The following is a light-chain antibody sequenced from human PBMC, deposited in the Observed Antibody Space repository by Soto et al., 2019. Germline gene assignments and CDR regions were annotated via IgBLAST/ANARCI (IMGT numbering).Light chain of an antibody. CDR1: SSDVGSYNL. Sequence: QSVLTQPASVSGSPGQSITISCTGTSSDVGSYNLVSWYQQHPGKAPKLMIYEVSKRPSGVSNRFSGSKSGNTASLTISGFRFEDGADYYCCSYAGSTPYVSGRGTKVTVL. CDR3: CSYAGSTPYV. V-gene: IGLV2-23*02. CDR2: EVS. J-gene: IGLJ1*01.